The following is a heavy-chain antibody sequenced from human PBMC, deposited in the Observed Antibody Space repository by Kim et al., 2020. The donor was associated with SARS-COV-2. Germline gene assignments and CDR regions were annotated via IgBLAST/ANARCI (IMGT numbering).Heavy chain of an antibody. D-gene: IGHD3-22*01. V-gene: IGHV4-34*01. CDR1: GGSFSGYY. CDR2: INHSGST. CDR3: ARARKSGYSRRAAYYFDY. J-gene: IGHJ4*02. Sequence: SETLSLTCAVYGGSFSGYYWSWIRQPPGKGLEWIGEINHSGSTNYNPSLKSRVTISADTSKNQFSLKLSSVTAADTAVYYCARARKSGYSRRAAYYFDYWGQGTLVTVSS.